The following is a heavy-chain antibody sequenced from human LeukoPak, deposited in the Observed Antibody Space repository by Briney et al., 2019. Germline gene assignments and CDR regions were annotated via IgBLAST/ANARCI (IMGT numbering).Heavy chain of an antibody. J-gene: IGHJ4*02. Sequence: SETLSLTCTVSGGSISSSSYYWGWIRQPPGKGLEWIGSIYYSGSTYYDPSLKSRVTISVDTSKNQFSLKLSSVTAADTAVYYCARVPTVTFFDYWGQGTLVTVSS. CDR3: ARVPTVTFFDY. CDR1: GGSISSSSYY. V-gene: IGHV4-39*07. CDR2: IYYSGST. D-gene: IGHD4-17*01.